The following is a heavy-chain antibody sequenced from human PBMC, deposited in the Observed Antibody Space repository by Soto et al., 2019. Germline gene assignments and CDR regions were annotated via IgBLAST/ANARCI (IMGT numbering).Heavy chain of an antibody. J-gene: IGHJ4*02. V-gene: IGHV4-61*01. CDR2: IHYSGST. CDR1: GGSVNIGTYY. CDR3: TRGGDAYKNGH. D-gene: IGHD2-21*01. Sequence: QVQLQESGPGLVKPSETLSLTCTVPGGSVNIGTYYCSWIRQPPGKGLEWIGIIHYSGSTNYNPSLKSRVTMSVDTSKNQFSLKLTSVNAADTAVYYCTRGGDAYKNGHWGQGTLVTVSS.